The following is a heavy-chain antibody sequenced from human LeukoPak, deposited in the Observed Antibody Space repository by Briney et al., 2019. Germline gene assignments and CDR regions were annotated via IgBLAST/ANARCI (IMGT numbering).Heavy chain of an antibody. CDR1: GYTFTSYD. Sequence: GASVKVSCKASGYTFTSYDINWVRQATGQGLEWMGWMNPNSGNTGYAQKFQGRVTMTRNTSISTAYMELSSLRSEDTAVYYCARGGSRDVVTRTLFDSWGQGTLVIVS. CDR2: MNPNSGNT. V-gene: IGHV1-8*01. J-gene: IGHJ4*02. CDR3: ARGGSRDVVTRTLFDS. D-gene: IGHD2-2*01.